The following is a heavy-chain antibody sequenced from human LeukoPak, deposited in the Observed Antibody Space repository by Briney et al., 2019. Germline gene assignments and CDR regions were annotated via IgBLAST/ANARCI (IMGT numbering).Heavy chain of an antibody. Sequence: ASVKVSCKASGYTFTGYYMHWVRQAPGQGLEWMGWINPNSGGTNYAQKLQGRVTMTTDTSTSTAYMELRSLRSDDTAVYYCARGDGYDYVWGSYRYGPTAFDYWGQGTLITVSS. D-gene: IGHD3-16*02. V-gene: IGHV1-2*02. CDR1: GYTFTGYY. CDR2: INPNSGGT. J-gene: IGHJ4*02. CDR3: ARGDGYDYVWGSYRYGPTAFDY.